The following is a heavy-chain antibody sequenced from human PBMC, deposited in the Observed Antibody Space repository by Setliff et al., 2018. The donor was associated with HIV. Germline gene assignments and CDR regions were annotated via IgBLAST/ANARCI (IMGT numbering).Heavy chain of an antibody. CDR1: GGSIGIRSYF. CDR2: VYSSGST. Sequence: TSETLSLTCTVPGGSIGIRSYFWGWIRQPPGKGLEWIGSVYSSGSTYYNPSLKSRVTVSVDTSKDQFSLRLSSVTVADTAVYYCASGQWLEHAFDIWGQGTVVTVSS. CDR3: ASGQWLEHAFDI. V-gene: IGHV4-39*01. D-gene: IGHD6-19*01. J-gene: IGHJ3*02.